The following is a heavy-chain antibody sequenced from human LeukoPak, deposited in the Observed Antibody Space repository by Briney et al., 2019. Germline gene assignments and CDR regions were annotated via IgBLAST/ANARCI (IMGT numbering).Heavy chain of an antibody. CDR2: ISGSGGST. D-gene: IGHD3-10*01. V-gene: IGHV3-23*01. CDR3: AKHYGSGSYSTSDY. J-gene: IGHJ4*02. Sequence: GSLRLSCAASGFTFSSYAMSWVRQAPGKGLEWVSAISGSGGSTYYADSVKGRFTISRDNSKNTLYLQMNSLRAEDTAVYYCAKHYGSGSYSTSDYWGQGTLVTVSS. CDR1: GFTFSSYA.